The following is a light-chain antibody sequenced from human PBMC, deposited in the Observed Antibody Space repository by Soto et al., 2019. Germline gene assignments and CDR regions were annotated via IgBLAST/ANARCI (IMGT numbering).Light chain of an antibody. Sequence: EIALTQSPATLSLSPGERATLSCRASQSVRSYLACYQQKPGQAPRLLIYDASNRATGIPARFSGSRSGTDFTLTISDLEPADFGLYYCQQRLNWPPGFGQGTKVDIK. CDR1: QSVRSY. V-gene: IGKV3-11*01. J-gene: IGKJ1*01. CDR2: DAS. CDR3: QQRLNWPPG.